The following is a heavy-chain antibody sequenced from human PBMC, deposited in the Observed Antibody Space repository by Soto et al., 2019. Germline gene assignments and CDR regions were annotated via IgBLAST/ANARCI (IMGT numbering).Heavy chain of an antibody. CDR1: GYSYGYTFTNYG. CDR2: ISGYNGNT. CDR3: ARDNYERSGYFDY. V-gene: IGHV1-18*01. Sequence: ASVKVSCKASGYSYGYTFTNYGISWARQAPGQGLEWMGWISGYNGNTNYAQKFQGRVTMTTDTSTSTAYMELRSLRSDDTAVYYCARDNYERSGYFDYWGQGTLVTVSS. D-gene: IGHD3-22*01. J-gene: IGHJ4*02.